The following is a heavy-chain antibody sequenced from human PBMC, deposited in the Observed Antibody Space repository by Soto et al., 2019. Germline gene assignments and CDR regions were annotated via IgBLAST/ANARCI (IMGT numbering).Heavy chain of an antibody. Sequence: QVQLQESGPGLVKPSQTLSLTCTVSGGSISSGGYYWSWIRQHPGKGLEWIGYIFYSGTTYYNPSLKRRSTISGKHSKEQFSLKLNSVTSADTAVDYCARSVEPWGQGTLVTVSS. CDR3: ARSVEP. CDR2: IFYSGTT. V-gene: IGHV4-31*03. J-gene: IGHJ5*02. CDR1: GGSISSGGYY.